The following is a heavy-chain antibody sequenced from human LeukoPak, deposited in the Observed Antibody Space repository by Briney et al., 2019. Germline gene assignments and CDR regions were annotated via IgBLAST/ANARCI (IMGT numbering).Heavy chain of an antibody. Sequence: SETLSLTCAVYGGSFSGYYWSWIRQPPGKGLEWIGEINHSGSTNYNPSLKSRVTISVDTSKNQFSLKLSSVTAADTAVYYCARAALPPHCSGGSCYPRGWFDPWGQGTLVTVSS. CDR3: ARAALPPHCSGGSCYPRGWFDP. D-gene: IGHD2-15*01. V-gene: IGHV4-34*01. J-gene: IGHJ5*02. CDR1: GGSFSGYY. CDR2: INHSGST.